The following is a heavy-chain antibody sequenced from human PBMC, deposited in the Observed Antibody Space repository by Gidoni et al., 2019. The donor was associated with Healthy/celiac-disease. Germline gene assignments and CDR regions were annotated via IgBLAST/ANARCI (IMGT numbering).Heavy chain of an antibody. CDR1: GLPFSSYA. CDR2: ISGSGGST. CDR3: AKGTTVVTRLYY. J-gene: IGHJ4*02. Sequence: EVQLLESGGGLVQPGGSLRLSCAASGLPFSSYAMSWVRQAPGKGLEWVSAISGSGGSTYYADSVKGRFTISRDNSKNTLDLQMNSLRAEDTAVYYCAKGTTVVTRLYYWGQGTLVTVSS. V-gene: IGHV3-23*01. D-gene: IGHD4-17*01.